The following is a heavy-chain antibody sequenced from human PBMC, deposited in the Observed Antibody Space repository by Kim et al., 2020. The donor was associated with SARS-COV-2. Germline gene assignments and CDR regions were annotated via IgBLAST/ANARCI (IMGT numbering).Heavy chain of an antibody. J-gene: IGHJ4*02. CDR3: ARHVEYNWNYDY. Sequence: YSPSFQGHVALSAEKSNSTAYLQWSSLKASDTAMYYCARHVEYNWNYDYWGQGTLVTVSS. D-gene: IGHD1-20*01. V-gene: IGHV5-10-1*01.